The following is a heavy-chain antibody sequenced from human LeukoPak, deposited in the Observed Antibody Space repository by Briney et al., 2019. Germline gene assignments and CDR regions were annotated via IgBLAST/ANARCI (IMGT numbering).Heavy chain of an antibody. J-gene: IGHJ4*02. CDR1: GDSISSSSYF. D-gene: IGHD3-10*01. V-gene: IGHV4-39*07. CDR3: ARDNPYGSGTDY. CDR2: IYFSGRT. Sequence: SETLSLTCNVSGDSISSSSYFWGWIRQPPGKGLEWIGSIYFSGRTYYNMSLKSRVIISVDTSKNQFSLKVNSVTAADTAVYYCARDNPYGSGTDYWGQGSLVTVSS.